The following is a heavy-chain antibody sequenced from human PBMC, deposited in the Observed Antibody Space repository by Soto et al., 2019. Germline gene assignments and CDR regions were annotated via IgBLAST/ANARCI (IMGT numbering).Heavy chain of an antibody. CDR1: GFTFSSYS. V-gene: IGHV3-21*01. Sequence: ALRRSCAASGFTFSSYSMNWVRQTPGKGLEWVSSISSSSSYIYYADSVKGRFTISRDNAKNSLYLQMNSLRAEDTAVYYCARVKVYSSSWYVNWFDPWGQGTLVTVSS. CDR2: ISSSSSYI. D-gene: IGHD6-13*01. CDR3: ARVKVYSSSWYVNWFDP. J-gene: IGHJ5*02.